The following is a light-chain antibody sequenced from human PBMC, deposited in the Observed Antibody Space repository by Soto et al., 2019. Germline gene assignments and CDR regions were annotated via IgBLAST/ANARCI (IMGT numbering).Light chain of an antibody. V-gene: IGLV2-8*01. CDR3: SSYAGSSNV. CDR2: EVN. CDR1: SSDVGGYNY. J-gene: IGLJ1*01. Sequence: QSVLTQPPSASGSPGQSVAISCTGTSSDVGGYNYVSWYQQHPGKAPKLMIYEVNKRPSGVPDRFSGFKSGNTASLTVSALQAEDEADYYSSSYAGSSNVFGTGTNVTVL.